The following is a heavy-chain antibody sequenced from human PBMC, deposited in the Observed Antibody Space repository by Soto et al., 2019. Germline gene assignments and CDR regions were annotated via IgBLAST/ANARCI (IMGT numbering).Heavy chain of an antibody. CDR1: GFTFSNAW. Sequence: GGSLILSCAAAGFTFSNAWMSWVRQAPGKGLEWVGRIKSKTDGGTTDYAAPVKGRFTISRDDSKNTLYLQMNSLKTEDTAVYYCTSSYYDFWGGYLDDAFDIWGQGTMVTVSS. CDR3: TSSYYDFWGGYLDDAFDI. J-gene: IGHJ3*02. D-gene: IGHD3-3*01. V-gene: IGHV3-15*01. CDR2: IKSKTDGGTT.